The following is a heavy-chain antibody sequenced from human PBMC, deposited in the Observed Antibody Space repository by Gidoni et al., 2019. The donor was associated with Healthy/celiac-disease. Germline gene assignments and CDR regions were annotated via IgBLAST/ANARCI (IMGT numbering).Heavy chain of an antibody. D-gene: IGHD6-13*01. J-gene: IGHJ4*02. CDR2: ISYDGSNK. V-gene: IGHV3-30*18. CDR3: ANNIVSSSWFYFDY. Sequence: QVQLVESGGGVVQPGGSLRLSGAASGFTLSSYGMHWVRQAPGKGLEWVAVISYDGSNKYYADSVKGRFTISRDNSKNTLYLQMNSLRAEDTAVYYCANNIVSSSWFYFDYWGQGTLVTVSS. CDR1: GFTLSSYG.